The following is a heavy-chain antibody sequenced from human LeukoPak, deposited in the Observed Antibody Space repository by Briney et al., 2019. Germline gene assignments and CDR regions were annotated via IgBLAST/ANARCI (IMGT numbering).Heavy chain of an antibody. CDR3: AVTYYYDSSGYFLFDY. Sequence: SETLSLTCTASGGSISSSSYYWGWIRQPPGKGLEWIGGIYYSGSTYYNPSLKSRVTISVDTSKNQFSLKLSSVTAADTAVYYCAVTYYYDSSGYFLFDYWGQGTLVTVSS. D-gene: IGHD3-22*01. CDR1: GGSISSSSYY. CDR2: IYYSGST. V-gene: IGHV4-39*01. J-gene: IGHJ4*02.